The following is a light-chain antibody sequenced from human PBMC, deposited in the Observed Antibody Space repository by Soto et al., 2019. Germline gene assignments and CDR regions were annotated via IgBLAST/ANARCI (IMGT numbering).Light chain of an antibody. CDR2: DAS. CDR3: QQRSNWPPTWT. CDR1: QSVSSY. Sequence: EIVLTQSPATLSLSPGERANLSCRASQSVSSYLAWYQHKPGQAPRLLIYDASNRATGIPARFSGSGSGTDFTLTISSLEPEDFAVYYCQQRSNWPPTWTFGQGTNVEIK. J-gene: IGKJ1*01. V-gene: IGKV3-11*01.